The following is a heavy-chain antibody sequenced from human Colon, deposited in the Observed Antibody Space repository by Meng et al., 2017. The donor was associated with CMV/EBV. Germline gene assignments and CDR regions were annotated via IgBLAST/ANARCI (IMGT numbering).Heavy chain of an antibody. Sequence: SETLSLTCNVSGGAISTTSYYWGWIRQSPGRGLEWIGSVYYNGNTYYRSSLKSRFTISVDTPKNQFSLNLSSVTAADTAVYYCARGGGSPHWGQGTLVTVSS. CDR1: GGAISTTSYY. D-gene: IGHD3-16*01. CDR2: VYYNGNT. CDR3: ARGGGSPH. V-gene: IGHV4-39*01. J-gene: IGHJ4*02.